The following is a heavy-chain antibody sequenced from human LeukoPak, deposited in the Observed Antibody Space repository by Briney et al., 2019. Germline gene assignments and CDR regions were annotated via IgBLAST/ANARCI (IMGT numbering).Heavy chain of an antibody. CDR3: ARGTTVTEFDY. Sequence: PSETLSLTCAVSGGSISSSNWWSWVRQPPGKGLEWIGEIYHSGSTNYNPSLKSRVTISVDKSENQFSLKLSSVTAADTAVYYCARGTTVTEFDYWGQGTLVTVSS. J-gene: IGHJ4*02. CDR2: IYHSGST. D-gene: IGHD4-17*01. V-gene: IGHV4-4*02. CDR1: GGSISSSNW.